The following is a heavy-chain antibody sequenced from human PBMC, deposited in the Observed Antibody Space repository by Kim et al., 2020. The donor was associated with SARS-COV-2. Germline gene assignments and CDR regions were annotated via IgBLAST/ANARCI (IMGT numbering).Heavy chain of an antibody. V-gene: IGHV1-46*03. Sequence: ASVKVSCKASGYTFTSYYMHWVRQAPGQGLEWMGIINPSGGSTSYAQKFQGRVTMTRDTSTSAVYMELSSLRSEDTAVYYCARGPSPTYYDYVWGSYPLPRGYWGQGTLVTVSS. CDR2: INPSGGST. CDR3: ARGPSPTYYDYVWGSYPLPRGY. CDR1: GYTFTSYY. J-gene: IGHJ4*02. D-gene: IGHD3-16*02.